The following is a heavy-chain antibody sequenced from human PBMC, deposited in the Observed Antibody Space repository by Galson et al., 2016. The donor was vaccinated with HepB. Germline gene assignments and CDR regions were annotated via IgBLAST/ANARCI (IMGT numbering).Heavy chain of an antibody. J-gene: IGHJ4*02. V-gene: IGHV3-33*06. Sequence: SLRLSCAASRFTFSNYGMHWVRQAPGKGLEWVAVICYDRSQKYYADTVKGRFTISRDNFKNTLSLQMNSLRAEDTAGYYCAKGRPDYYGSGSYAPLDYWGQGTLVTVSS. CDR3: AKGRPDYYGSGSYAPLDY. CDR2: ICYDRSQK. CDR1: RFTFSNYG. D-gene: IGHD3-10*01.